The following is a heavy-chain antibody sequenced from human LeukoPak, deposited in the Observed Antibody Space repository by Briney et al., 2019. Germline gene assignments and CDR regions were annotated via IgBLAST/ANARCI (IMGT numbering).Heavy chain of an antibody. D-gene: IGHD5-12*01. J-gene: IGHJ2*01. V-gene: IGHV4-59*08. CDR3: ARFSDYASWYFDL. Sequence: SETLSLTCTVSGGSISSYYWSWIRQPPGKGLEWIGYIYYSGGTNYNPSLKSRVTISVDTSKNQFSLKLSSVTAADTAVYYCARFSDYASWYFDLWGRGTLVTVSS. CDR1: GGSISSYY. CDR2: IYYSGGT.